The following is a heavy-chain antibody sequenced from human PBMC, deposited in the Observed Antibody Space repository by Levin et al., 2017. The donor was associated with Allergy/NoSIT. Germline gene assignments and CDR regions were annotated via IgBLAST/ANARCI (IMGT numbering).Heavy chain of an antibody. CDR1: GFTFDDYA. Sequence: GVSLRLSCAASGFTFDDYAMHWVRQAPGKGREWVSGISWNSGSIGYADSVKGRFTISRDNAKNSLYLQMNSLRTEDTALYYCARDNIGLPDAFDIWGQGTMVIVSS. D-gene: IGHD3-10*01. CDR2: ISWNSGSI. V-gene: IGHV3-9*01. CDR3: ARDNIGLPDAFDI. J-gene: IGHJ3*02.